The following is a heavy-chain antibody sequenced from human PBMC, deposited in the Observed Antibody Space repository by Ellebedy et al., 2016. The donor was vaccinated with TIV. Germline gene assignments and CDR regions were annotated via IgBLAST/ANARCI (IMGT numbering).Heavy chain of an antibody. CDR3: ARIMYFEHDSWSDY. D-gene: IGHD3-3*01. J-gene: IGHJ4*02. CDR1: GYVFNEYY. V-gene: IGHV1-2*06. CDR2: INPNSGDA. Sequence: ASVKVSXKTSGYVFNEYYIHWVRQAPGQGLEWLGRINPNSGDANYAPKFQGRVTLTRDTSIRTYFMELNRLRSDDTAVYYCARIMYFEHDSWSDYWGQGTLVTVSS.